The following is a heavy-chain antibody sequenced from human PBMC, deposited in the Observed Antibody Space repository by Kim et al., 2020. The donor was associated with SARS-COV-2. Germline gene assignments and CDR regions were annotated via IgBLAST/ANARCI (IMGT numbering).Heavy chain of an antibody. CDR3: ARAIRGIAAAGTGYYYGMDV. Sequence: SETLSLTCTVSGGSISSYYWSWIRQPPGKGLEWIGYIYYSGSTNYNPSLKSRVTISVDTSKNQFSLKLSSVTAADTAVYYCARAIRGIAAAGTGYYYGMDVWGQGTTVTVSS. D-gene: IGHD6-13*01. CDR2: IYYSGST. J-gene: IGHJ6*02. V-gene: IGHV4-59*01. CDR1: GGSISSYY.